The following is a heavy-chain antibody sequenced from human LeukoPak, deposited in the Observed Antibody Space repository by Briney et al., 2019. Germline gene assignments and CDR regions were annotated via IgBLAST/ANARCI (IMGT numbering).Heavy chain of an antibody. Sequence: SETLSLTCTVSGGSISSGGYYWSWIRQHPGKGLEWIGYIYYSGSTYYNPSLKSRVTISVDTSKNQFSLKLSSVTAADTAVYYCARASPCSTSCYPDYWGQGTLVTLSS. J-gene: IGHJ4*02. CDR3: ARASPCSTSCYPDY. D-gene: IGHD2-2*01. V-gene: IGHV4-31*03. CDR1: GGSISSGGYY. CDR2: IYYSGST.